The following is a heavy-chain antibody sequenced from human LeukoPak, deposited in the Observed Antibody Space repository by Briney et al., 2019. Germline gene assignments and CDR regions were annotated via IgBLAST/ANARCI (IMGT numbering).Heavy chain of an antibody. D-gene: IGHD5-18*01. CDR2: IYHSGST. CDR1: GYSISSGYY. J-gene: IGHJ4*02. V-gene: IGHV4-38-2*02. Sequence: SETLSLTCTVSGYSISSGYYWGWIRQPPGKGLEWIGSIYHSGSTYYNLSLKSRVTISVDTSKNQFSLKLSSVTAADTAVYYCARVGDTAGTTWSFDYWGQGTLVTVSS. CDR3: ARVGDTAGTTWSFDY.